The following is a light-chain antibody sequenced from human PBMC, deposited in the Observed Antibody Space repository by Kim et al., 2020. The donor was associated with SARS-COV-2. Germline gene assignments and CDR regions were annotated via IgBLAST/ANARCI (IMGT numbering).Light chain of an antibody. Sequence: PGDKATPSCRASQSVSSNLAWYQQKPGQAPGLLIYGASTRATGIPARFSGSGSGTEFTLTICSLQSEDFAVYYCQQYNNWPQTFTFGGGTKVDI. CDR1: QSVSSN. CDR3: QQYNNWPQTFT. CDR2: GAS. J-gene: IGKJ4*01. V-gene: IGKV3-15*01.